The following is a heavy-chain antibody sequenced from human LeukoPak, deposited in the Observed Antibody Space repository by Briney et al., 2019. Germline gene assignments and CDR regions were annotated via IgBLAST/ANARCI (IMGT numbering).Heavy chain of an antibody. CDR2: IYTSGST. J-gene: IGHJ2*01. V-gene: IGHV4-61*02. D-gene: IGHD3-22*01. Sequence: PSETLSLTCTVSGGSISSGSYYWSWIRQPAGKGLEWIGRIYTSGSTNYNPSLKSRVTISVDTSKNQFSLKLSSVTAADTAVYYCARHPDPSSGYYYEDWYFDLWGRGTLVTVSS. CDR3: ARHPDPSSGYYYEDWYFDL. CDR1: GGSISSGSYY.